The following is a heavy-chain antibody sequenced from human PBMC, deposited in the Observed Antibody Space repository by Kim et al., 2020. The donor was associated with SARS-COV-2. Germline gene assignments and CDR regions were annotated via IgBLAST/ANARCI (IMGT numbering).Heavy chain of an antibody. D-gene: IGHD3-10*01. CDR2: T. J-gene: IGHJ6*02. Sequence: TIYEESVKGRFTISRDNAENTLYLLMNTLRAEDTAVYYCARGNYHGMDVWGQGTTVTVSS. CDR3: ARGNYHGMDV. V-gene: IGHV3-74*01.